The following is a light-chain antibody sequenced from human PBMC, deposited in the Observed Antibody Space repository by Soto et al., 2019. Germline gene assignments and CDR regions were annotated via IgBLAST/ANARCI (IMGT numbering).Light chain of an antibody. Sequence: QSVLTQPPSASGTPGQRVTISCSGSSSNIGRNTVNWYQQLPGTAPKLLIYHDDLLPSGVSDRFSGSKSGTSASLAISGLQSEDEADYYCATWDDSLNGHVFGGGTKVTVL. V-gene: IGLV1-44*01. CDR2: HDD. J-gene: IGLJ3*02. CDR3: ATWDDSLNGHV. CDR1: SSNIGRNT.